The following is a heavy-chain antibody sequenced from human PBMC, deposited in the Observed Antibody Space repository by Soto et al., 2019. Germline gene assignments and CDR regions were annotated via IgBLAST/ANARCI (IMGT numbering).Heavy chain of an antibody. CDR3: ARGVVVVTAIPQSSHDY. CDR2: INPNSGGT. CDR1: GYTFTGYY. Sequence: GPSVKVSCKASGYTFTGYYMHWVRQAPGQGLEWMGWINPNSGGTNYAQKFQGRVTMTRDTSISTAYMELSRLRSDDTAVYYCARGVVVVTAIPQSSHDYWGQGTLVTVSS. V-gene: IGHV1-2*02. J-gene: IGHJ4*02. D-gene: IGHD2-21*02.